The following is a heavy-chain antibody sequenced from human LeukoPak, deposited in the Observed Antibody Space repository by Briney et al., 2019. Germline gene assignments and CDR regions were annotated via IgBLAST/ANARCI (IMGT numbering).Heavy chain of an antibody. CDR1: GYTFTGYY. CDR3: ARDFASSWPFDY. Sequence: ASVKVSCKASGYTFTGYYMHWVRQAPGQGLEWMGRINPNSGDTNYAQKFQGRVTMTRDTSITTAYMELNRLRSDETAVYYCARDFASSWPFDYWGQGTLVTVSS. CDR2: INPNSGDT. V-gene: IGHV1-2*06. D-gene: IGHD6-13*01. J-gene: IGHJ4*02.